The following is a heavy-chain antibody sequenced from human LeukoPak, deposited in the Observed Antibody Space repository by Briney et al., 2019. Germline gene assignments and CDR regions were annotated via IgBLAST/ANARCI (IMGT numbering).Heavy chain of an antibody. D-gene: IGHD3-22*01. CDR3: ARLRPPNYYDSSGYTQTRYYFDY. J-gene: IGHJ4*02. Sequence: SETLSLTCAVYGGSFSGYYWGWIRQPPGKGLEWIGEINHSGSTNYNPSLKSRVTISVDTSKNQFSLKLSSVTAADTAVYYCARLRPPNYYDSSGYTQTRYYFDYWGQGTLVTVSS. CDR2: INHSGST. CDR1: GGSFSGYY. V-gene: IGHV4-34*01.